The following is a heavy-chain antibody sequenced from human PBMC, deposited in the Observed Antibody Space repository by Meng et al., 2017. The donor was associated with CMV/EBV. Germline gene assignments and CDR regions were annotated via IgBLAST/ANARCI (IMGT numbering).Heavy chain of an antibody. J-gene: IGHJ5*02. CDR3: ARGVGGWFDP. CDR2: INHSGST. V-gene: IGHV4-34*01. Sequence: VAPTQWVAGILKLWETLLLTLSVSGVSFSGYYWRWIRQPPGKGLEWIGEINHSGSTNYNPSLKRRVTISVDTSKNQFSLKLSSVTAADTAVYYYARGVGGWFDPWGQGTLVTVSS. CDR1: GVSFSGYY. D-gene: IGHD1-26*01.